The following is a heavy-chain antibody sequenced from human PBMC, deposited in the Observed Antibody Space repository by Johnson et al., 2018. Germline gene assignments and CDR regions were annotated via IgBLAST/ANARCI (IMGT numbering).Heavy chain of an antibody. CDR1: GFSFSSFN. J-gene: IGHJ4*02. D-gene: IGHD6-13*01. Sequence: EVQLVESGGGLVKPGGSLRLSCAASGFSFSSFNMTWVRQAPGKGLEWVSSISSSSDYISYADSVTGRFAISRDNANNSLYLQMNSARAEDTATYYCARSPIHSSRFDYWGQGTLVTVSS. CDR2: ISSSSDYI. CDR3: ARSPIHSSRFDY. V-gene: IGHV3-21*01.